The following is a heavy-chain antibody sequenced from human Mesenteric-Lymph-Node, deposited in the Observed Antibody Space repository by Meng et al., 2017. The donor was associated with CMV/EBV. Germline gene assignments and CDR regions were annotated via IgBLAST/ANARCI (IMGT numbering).Heavy chain of an antibody. D-gene: IGHD5-18*01. CDR2: ISSDSSTI. CDR3: ARGRGYNYGYSDY. V-gene: IGHV3-48*04. Sequence: GGSLRLSCAASGFTFRSYGINWVRQDPGEGLEWVSYISSDSSTIYYADSVKGRFTISRDNAKNSLYLQMNSLRAEDTAVYFCARGRGYNYGYSDYWGQGTLVTVSS. CDR1: GFTFRSYG. J-gene: IGHJ4*02.